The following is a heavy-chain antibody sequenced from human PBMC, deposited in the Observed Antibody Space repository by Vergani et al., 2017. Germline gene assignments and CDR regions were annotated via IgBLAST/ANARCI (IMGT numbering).Heavy chain of an antibody. CDR2: ISWNSGSI. Sequence: EVQLVESGGGLVQPGRSLRLSCAASGFTFDDYAMHWVRQAPGKGLEWVSGISWNSGSIGYADSVKGRFTISRDNAKNSLYLQMNSLRAEDMALYYCAKTPHYDIFTPTTFDYWGQGTLVTVSS. CDR3: AKTPHYDIFTPTTFDY. D-gene: IGHD3-9*01. CDR1: GFTFDDYA. V-gene: IGHV3-9*03. J-gene: IGHJ4*02.